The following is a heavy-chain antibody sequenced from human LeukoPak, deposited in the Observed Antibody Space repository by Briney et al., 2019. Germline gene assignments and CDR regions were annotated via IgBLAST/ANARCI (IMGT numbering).Heavy chain of an antibody. CDR3: ARERAAAAGGIDY. V-gene: IGHV1-18*01. CDR1: GYTFTSYG. CDR2: ISAYNGNT. Sequence: ASVKVSCKASGYTFTSYGISWVRQAPGQGLEWMGWISAYNGNTNYAQKLQGRVTMTRDTSISTAYMELSRLRSDDTAVYYCARERAAAAGGIDYWGQGTLVTVSS. J-gene: IGHJ4*02. D-gene: IGHD6-13*01.